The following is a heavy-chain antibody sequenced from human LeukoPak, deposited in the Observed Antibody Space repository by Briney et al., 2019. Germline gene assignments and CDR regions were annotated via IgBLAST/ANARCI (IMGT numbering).Heavy chain of an antibody. D-gene: IGHD1-14*01. V-gene: IGHV3-23*01. CDR1: GFTFSICA. Sequence: GGSLRLSCAASGFTFSICAMSWVRQAPGKGLEWVSGISGTTRHTYYAHSVEGRFTLSRDNSKNKLFLQVNSHRTEDTAVYYCAKVRTYFYHGLDVWGQGTTVTVSS. CDR2: ISGTTRHT. J-gene: IGHJ6*02. CDR3: AKVRTYFYHGLDV.